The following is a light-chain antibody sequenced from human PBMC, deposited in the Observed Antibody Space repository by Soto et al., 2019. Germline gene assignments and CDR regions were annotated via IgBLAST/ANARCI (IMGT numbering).Light chain of an antibody. CDR1: QNINNY. V-gene: IGKV1-33*01. CDR2: DAS. Sequence: DIQMTQSPSSLSASVGDRVTITCQASQNINNYLDWYQQKPGKAPKLLIYDASTLEGGVPSRFRGSGSGTDFTFTISRLQPEDIATYYCQQYENLPTFGQGTRLEI. J-gene: IGKJ5*01. CDR3: QQYENLPT.